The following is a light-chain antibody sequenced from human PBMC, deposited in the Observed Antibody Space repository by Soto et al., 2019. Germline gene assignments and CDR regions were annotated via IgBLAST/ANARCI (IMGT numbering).Light chain of an antibody. CDR1: QSVSSY. CDR3: QLRSNRPQYT. Sequence: IVLTQSPATLYLSPGERATLSCRASQSVSSYLAWYPQKPVHAPRLLIYDASTRATGITARFSGSGSVTDLTLTISSLDPEDMADSGRQLRSNRPQYTFGQGTKMVIK. CDR2: DAS. J-gene: IGKJ2*01. V-gene: IGKV3-11*01.